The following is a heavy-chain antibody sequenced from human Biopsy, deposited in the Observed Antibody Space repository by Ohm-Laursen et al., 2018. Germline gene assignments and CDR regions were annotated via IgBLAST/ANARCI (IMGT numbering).Heavy chain of an antibody. V-gene: IGHV4-39*01. Sequence: SQTLSLTWTVSGGSISNNNYYWGWIRQPPGKGLEWIGSIFYRGSTHYKPSLKSRVNISVDTSKNQFSRKLNSVTAADTAVYYCARDCDTSGYYYVSWGQGTLVTVSS. CDR1: GGSISNNNYY. D-gene: IGHD3-22*01. J-gene: IGHJ5*02. CDR2: IFYRGST. CDR3: ARDCDTSGYYYVS.